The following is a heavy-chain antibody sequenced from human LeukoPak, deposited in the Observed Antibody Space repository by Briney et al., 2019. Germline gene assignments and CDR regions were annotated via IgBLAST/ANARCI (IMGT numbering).Heavy chain of an antibody. V-gene: IGHV3-7*01. CDR2: IKRDGSDT. D-gene: IGHD3-22*01. Sequence: PGGSLRLSCAASGFALSSYWMSWVRQAPGKGLEWVANIKRDGSDTYYVDSVEGRFTISRDNAKNSLYLQLNSLRAEDTAVYYCATEANYYDSRGENYFNCWGPGTGATVSS. CDR1: GFALSSYW. CDR3: ATEANYYDSRGENYFNC. J-gene: IGHJ4*02.